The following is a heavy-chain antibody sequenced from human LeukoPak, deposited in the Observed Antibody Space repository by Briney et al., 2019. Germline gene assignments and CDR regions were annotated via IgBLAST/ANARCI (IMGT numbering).Heavy chain of an antibody. V-gene: IGHV3-23*01. CDR3: ARDWGIEGRDMPMAGRSDYYFGLDV. Sequence: GGSLRLSCAASGFTFSSYAMSWVRQAPGKGLEWVSAISGSGGSTYYADSVKGRFTISRDNSKNTLYLQMNSLRAEDTAVYYCARDWGIEGRDMPMAGRSDYYFGLDVWGQGTTVIVSS. CDR1: GFTFSSYA. J-gene: IGHJ6*02. CDR2: ISGSGGST. D-gene: IGHD6-19*01.